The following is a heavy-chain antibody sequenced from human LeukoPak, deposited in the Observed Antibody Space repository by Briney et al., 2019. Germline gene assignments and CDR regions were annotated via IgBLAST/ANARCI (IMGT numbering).Heavy chain of an antibody. D-gene: IGHD3-3*01. CDR3: ARELYYDFWRVDAFDI. J-gene: IGHJ3*02. CDR1: GGSISSGTYY. Sequence: SQTLSLTCTVSGGSISSGTYYWSWIRQPAGKGLEWIGRIYTSGSTNYNPSLKSRVTISVDTSKNQFSLKLSSVTAADTAVYYCARELYYDFWRVDAFDIWGQGTMVTVSS. CDR2: IYTSGST. V-gene: IGHV4-61*02.